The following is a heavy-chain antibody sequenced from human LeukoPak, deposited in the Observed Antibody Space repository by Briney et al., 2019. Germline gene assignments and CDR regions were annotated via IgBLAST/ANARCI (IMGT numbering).Heavy chain of an antibody. CDR2: ITGSGGNS. D-gene: IGHD4-11*01. CDR3: ARWGNDYSQFDS. Sequence: PGGSLRLPCKASGFIFSNYAMSWVRQAPGKGLEWVSIITGSGGNSYYTDSVKGRFTLSRDNSKNTLFLQMNSLRAEDTAVYFCARWGNDYSQFDSWGQGTLVTVS. CDR1: GFIFSNYA. V-gene: IGHV3-23*01. J-gene: IGHJ4*02.